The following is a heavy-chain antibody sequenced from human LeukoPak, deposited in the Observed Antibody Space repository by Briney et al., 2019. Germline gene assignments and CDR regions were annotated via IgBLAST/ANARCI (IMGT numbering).Heavy chain of an antibody. J-gene: IGHJ4*02. D-gene: IGHD2-15*01. CDR2: IWYDGSDE. V-gene: IGHV3-33*01. CDR3: ASELQWSFYY. Sequence: GGSLRLSCAASGFTFSRYGMHWVRQAPGKGLEWVAVIWYDGSDEYYADSVKGRFTISRDNAKNSLYLQMNSLRAEDSAVYYCASELQWSFYYWGQGTLVTVSS. CDR1: GFTFSRYG.